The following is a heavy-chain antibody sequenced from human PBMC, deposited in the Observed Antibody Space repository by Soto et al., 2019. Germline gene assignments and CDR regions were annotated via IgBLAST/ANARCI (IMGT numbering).Heavy chain of an antibody. CDR1: GGSISSGGYY. V-gene: IGHV4-31*03. CDR3: ARDSRIAGLYYCMHA. J-gene: IGHJ6*02. CDR2: NYYSGIT. D-gene: IGHD6-13*01. Sequence: QVQLQESGPGLVKPSQTLSLTCTVSGGSISSGGYYWTWIRQHPGKGLEWIGYNYYSGITYYNPSLKRRVTISLDTSKNQLSPKLSSVTGPDTAVYYCARDSRIAGLYYCMHAGGQWTTVTASS.